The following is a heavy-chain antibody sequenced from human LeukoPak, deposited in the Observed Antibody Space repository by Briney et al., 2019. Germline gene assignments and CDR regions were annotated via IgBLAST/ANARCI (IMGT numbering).Heavy chain of an antibody. CDR1: GFTVSSNY. CDR3: ARDNSSSWPNLGY. CDR2: IYSGGST. D-gene: IGHD6-13*01. J-gene: IGHJ4*02. Sequence: GGSLRLSCAASGFTVSSNYMSWVRQAPGKGLEWVSVIYSGGSTYYADSVKGRFTISRDNSKNTLYLQMNSLRAEDTAVYYCARDNSSSWPNLGYWGQGTLVTVSS. V-gene: IGHV3-53*01.